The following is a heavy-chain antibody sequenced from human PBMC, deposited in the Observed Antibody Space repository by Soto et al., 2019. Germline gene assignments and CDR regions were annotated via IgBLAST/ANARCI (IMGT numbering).Heavy chain of an antibody. V-gene: IGHV4-39*01. D-gene: IGHD5-12*01. CDR3: ARRSVVATYTWFDP. CDR1: GGSISSSGYY. Sequence: SETLSLTCTVSGGSISSSGYYWGWIRQPPGKGLEWIGNIYYTGSTYYNPSLKSRVTISVDTSKTQFSLNLSSVTAADTAVYYCARRSVVATYTWFDPWGQGTLVTVSS. J-gene: IGHJ5*02. CDR2: IYYTGST.